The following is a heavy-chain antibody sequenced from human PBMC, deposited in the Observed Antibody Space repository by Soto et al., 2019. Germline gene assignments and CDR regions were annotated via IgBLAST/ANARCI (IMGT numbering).Heavy chain of an antibody. Sequence: GGSLRLSCAASGFTFGDFYMSWLRQAPGKGLEWVSYISSTSSTEDYADSVKGRFTVSRDNAKSSLYLEMNSLRAEDTAVYYCVRDPLRRVGATQRHYWGQGTLVTVSS. CDR1: GFTFGDFY. V-gene: IGHV3-11*01. J-gene: IGHJ4*02. D-gene: IGHD1-26*01. CDR3: VRDPLRRVGATQRHY. CDR2: ISSTSSTE.